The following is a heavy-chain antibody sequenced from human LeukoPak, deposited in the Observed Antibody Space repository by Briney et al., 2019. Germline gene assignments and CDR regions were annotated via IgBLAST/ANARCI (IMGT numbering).Heavy chain of an antibody. CDR1: GYSFTSYW. CDR3: ARPAGLLWFGEPIGAFDI. D-gene: IGHD3-10*01. J-gene: IGHJ3*02. V-gene: IGHV5-51*01. Sequence: GESLKISCKGSGYSFTSYWIGWVRQMPGKGLEWMGIIYPGDSDTRYSPSFQGQVTISADKSISTAYLLWSSLKASDTAMYYCARPAGLLWFGEPIGAFDIWGQGTMVTVSS. CDR2: IYPGDSDT.